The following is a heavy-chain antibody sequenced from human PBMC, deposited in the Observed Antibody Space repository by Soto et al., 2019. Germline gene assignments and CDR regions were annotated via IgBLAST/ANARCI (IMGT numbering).Heavy chain of an antibody. D-gene: IGHD6-6*01. V-gene: IGHV4-39*01. CDR3: ASSSAFHY. CDR2: IYYSGNT. Sequence: QLQLQESGPGLVKPSETLSLTCSVSSASLSSSTYSWSWIRQPPGRGPGWIGSIYYSGNTYYNPSLKSRVSISIDTSRNQFSLKLTSVTAAATVVYYCASSSAFHYWGPGILVTVSS. J-gene: IGHJ4*02. CDR1: SASLSSSTYS.